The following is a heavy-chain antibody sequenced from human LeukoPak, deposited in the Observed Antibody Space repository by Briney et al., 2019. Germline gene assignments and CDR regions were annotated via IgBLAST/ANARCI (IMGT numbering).Heavy chain of an antibody. CDR2: IYTSGST. CDR1: GGSISSYY. Sequence: SETLSLTCTGSGGSISSYYWSWLRQPAGKGLEWTGRIYTSGSTNYNPSLKSRVTMSVDTSKNQFSLKLSSVTAADTAVYYCARAPVAGSSWYTYYFDYRGQGTLVTVSS. D-gene: IGHD6-13*01. CDR3: ARAPVAGSSWYTYYFDY. J-gene: IGHJ4*02. V-gene: IGHV4-4*07.